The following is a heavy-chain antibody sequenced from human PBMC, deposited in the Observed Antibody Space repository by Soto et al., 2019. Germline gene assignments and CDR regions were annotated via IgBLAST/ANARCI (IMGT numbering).Heavy chain of an antibody. D-gene: IGHD5-12*01. V-gene: IGHV6-1*01. CDR2: TYYRSKWYN. CDR1: GDIVSSNGDT. Sequence: SQTLSLTCAISGDIVSSNGDTGNWIRQSPSRGLEWLGRTYYRSKWYNDYAVSVKSRITINPDTSKNQFSLQLNSVTPEDTAVYYCARGYNGNVDYWGQGTLVTVS. J-gene: IGHJ4*02. CDR3: ARGYNGNVDY.